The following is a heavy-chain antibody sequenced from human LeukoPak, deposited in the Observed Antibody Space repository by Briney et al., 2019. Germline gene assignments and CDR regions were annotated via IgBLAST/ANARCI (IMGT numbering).Heavy chain of an antibody. CDR1: GGSISSYY. V-gene: IGHV4-59*08. CDR3: ARHGGDYDILTGYRRTNYYFDY. CDR2: IGYSRRT. D-gene: IGHD3-9*01. J-gene: IGHJ4*02. Sequence: SETLSLTCTVSGGSISSYYWSWIRQPPGKGLEWIGYIGYSRRTTYNPSLKSRVTISVDTSKNQFSLKLSSVTAADTAVYYCARHGGDYDILTGYRRTNYYFDYWGQGTLVTVSS.